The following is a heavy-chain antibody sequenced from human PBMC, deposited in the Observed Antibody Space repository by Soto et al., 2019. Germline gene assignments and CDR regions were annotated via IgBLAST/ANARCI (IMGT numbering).Heavy chain of an antibody. D-gene: IGHD1-1*01. Sequence: PSETLSLTCTVSGGSISSGGYFWSWIRQHPGKGLEWIGYIYYGGSTYYNPSLRSRVTISVDTSKNQFSLKLSSVTAADTAVYYCARDQRNWYNWFDPWGQGTLVTVSS. V-gene: IGHV4-31*03. CDR1: GGSISSGGYF. J-gene: IGHJ5*02. CDR2: IYYGGST. CDR3: ARDQRNWYNWFDP.